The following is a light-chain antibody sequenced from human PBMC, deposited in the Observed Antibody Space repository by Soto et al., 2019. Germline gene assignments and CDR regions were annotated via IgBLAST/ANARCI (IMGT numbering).Light chain of an antibody. CDR3: QQRTNWPPTWT. CDR2: DAS. J-gene: IGKJ1*01. Sequence: EIVLTQSPATLSLSPGERATLSCRASQSVYTYLAWYQHKPGQAPRLLIYDASKRATGIPARFSGSGSGTDFTLTISGIEPEDFAVYYCQQRTNWPPTWTFGQGTKVEIK. V-gene: IGKV3-11*01. CDR1: QSVYTY.